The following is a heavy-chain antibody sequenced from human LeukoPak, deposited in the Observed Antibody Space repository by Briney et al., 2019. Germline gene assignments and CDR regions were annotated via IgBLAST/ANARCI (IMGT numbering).Heavy chain of an antibody. CDR1: GITLSNYG. Sequence: GGSLRLSCAVSGITLSNYGMSWVRQTPGKGLEWVAGISDSGGRTNYADFVKGRFTISRDNPKNTLYLQMNSLRAEDTAVYFCAKRGVVIRVILVGFHKEAQYFDSWGQGALVTVSS. CDR2: ISDSGGRT. V-gene: IGHV3-23*01. D-gene: IGHD3-22*01. CDR3: AKRGVVIRVILVGFHKEAQYFDS. J-gene: IGHJ4*02.